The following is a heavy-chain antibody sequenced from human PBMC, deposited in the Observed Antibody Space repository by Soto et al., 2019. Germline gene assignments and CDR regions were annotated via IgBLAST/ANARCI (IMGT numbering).Heavy chain of an antibody. D-gene: IGHD2-15*01. CDR3: ARHGGDIVVVVAVFDY. Sequence: AETLSLTCTVSGGSISSSSYYWGSIRQPPGKGLEWIGSIYYSGSTYYNPSLKSRVTISVDTSWSQFSLKVSSVTAEDTAVYYCARHGGDIVVVVAVFDYWGQGTLVPVSS. CDR2: IYYSGST. CDR1: GGSISSSSYY. J-gene: IGHJ4*02. V-gene: IGHV4-39*01.